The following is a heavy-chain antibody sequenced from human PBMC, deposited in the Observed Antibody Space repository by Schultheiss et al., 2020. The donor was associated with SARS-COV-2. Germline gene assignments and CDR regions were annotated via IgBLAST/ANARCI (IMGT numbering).Heavy chain of an antibody. V-gene: IGHV3-30*18. D-gene: IGHD2-2*01. CDR1: GFTFSSYG. CDR2: ISYDGSNK. CDR3: AKDLVVPAAIRTGYYYGMDV. Sequence: GGSLRLSCAASGFTFSSYGMHWVRQAPGKGLEWLTVISYDGSNKYYADSVKGRFTISRDNSKNTLYLQMNSLRAEDTAVYYCAKDLVVPAAIRTGYYYGMDVWGQGTTVTVSS. J-gene: IGHJ6*02.